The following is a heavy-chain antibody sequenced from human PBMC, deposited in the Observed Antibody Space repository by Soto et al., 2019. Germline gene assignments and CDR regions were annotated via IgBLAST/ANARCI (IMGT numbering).Heavy chain of an antibody. Sequence: QVQLVQSGAEVKKPGSSVKVSCKASGGTFSSYAISWVRQAPGQGLEWMGGIIPICGTANYAQKFQGRVTITADESTSTAYMELSSLRSEDTAVYYCARALRGYSYGAAYYFDYWGQGTLVTVSS. CDR1: GGTFSSYA. CDR2: IIPICGTA. CDR3: ARALRGYSYGAAYYFDY. J-gene: IGHJ4*02. V-gene: IGHV1-69*01. D-gene: IGHD5-18*01.